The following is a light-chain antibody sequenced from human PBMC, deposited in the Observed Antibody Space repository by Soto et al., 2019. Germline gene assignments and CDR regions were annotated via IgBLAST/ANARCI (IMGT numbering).Light chain of an antibody. V-gene: IGLV2-14*01. CDR3: SSYTSSSTLYV. CDR1: SSDVGGYNY. Sequence: QSVLTQPASVSGSPGQSITISCTGTSSDVGGYNYVSWYQQHPGKAPKLMIYDVSNRPSGVSNRFSGSKSGNTASLTISGLQVEDEADYYCSSYTSSSTLYVFGTGIKLTVL. CDR2: DVS. J-gene: IGLJ1*01.